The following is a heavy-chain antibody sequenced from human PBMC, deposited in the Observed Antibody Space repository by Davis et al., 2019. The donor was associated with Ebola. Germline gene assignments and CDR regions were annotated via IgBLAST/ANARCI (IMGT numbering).Heavy chain of an antibody. CDR2: IYYSGST. V-gene: IGHV4-31*03. CDR1: GGSISSGGYY. Sequence: MPSETLSLTCTVSGGSISSGGYYWSWIRQHPGKGLEWIGYIYYSGSTYYNPSLKSRVTISVDTSKNQFSLKLSSVTAADTAVYYCARQGRNYYYYGMDVWGKGTTVTVSS. CDR3: ARQGRNYYYYGMDV. J-gene: IGHJ6*04.